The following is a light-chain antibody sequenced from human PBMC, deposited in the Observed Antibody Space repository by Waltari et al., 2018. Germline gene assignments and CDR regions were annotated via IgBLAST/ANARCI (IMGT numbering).Light chain of an antibody. CDR2: GAS. CDR3: QQYNNWPPPT. CDR1: QSVASN. J-gene: IGKJ4*01. V-gene: IGKV3-15*01. Sequence: EVVMTQSPAILSVSPGERATLSCRASQSVASNLAWYQQKPGQAPRLPIYGASTRATGIPARFSGSGSGTEFTLTISSMRSEDFALYYCQQYNNWPPPTFGGGTKVEIK.